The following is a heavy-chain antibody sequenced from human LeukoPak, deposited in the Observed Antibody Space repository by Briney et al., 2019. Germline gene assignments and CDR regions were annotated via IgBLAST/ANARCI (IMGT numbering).Heavy chain of an antibody. CDR3: VKSDRPDYADFGLGS. Sequence: GGSLRLSCSASGFTFSTHAMYWVCQAPGKGLEYVSGTSSNGGRTNYADSVKGRFTISRDNSKNTLYLQMSSLRAEDTAVYYCVKSDRPDYADFGLGSWGQGTLVTVSS. CDR2: TSSNGGRT. V-gene: IGHV3-64D*06. D-gene: IGHD4-17*01. J-gene: IGHJ5*02. CDR1: GFTFSTHA.